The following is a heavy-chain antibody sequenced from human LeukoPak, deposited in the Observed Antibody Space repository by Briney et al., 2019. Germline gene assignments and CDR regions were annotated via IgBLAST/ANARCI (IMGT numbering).Heavy chain of an antibody. CDR2: ISGSGGNT. J-gene: IGHJ4*02. CDR1: GFTFSSYA. D-gene: IGHD5-24*01. CDR3: ARARGTYKGNPYYFDY. Sequence: GGFLRLSCAASGFTFSSYAMTWVRQAPGKGLECVSVISGSGGNTYYADSVKGRFTISRDNSKNTLYLQMNSLRVEDTAIYYCARARGTYKGNPYYFDYWGQGTLVTVSS. V-gene: IGHV3-23*01.